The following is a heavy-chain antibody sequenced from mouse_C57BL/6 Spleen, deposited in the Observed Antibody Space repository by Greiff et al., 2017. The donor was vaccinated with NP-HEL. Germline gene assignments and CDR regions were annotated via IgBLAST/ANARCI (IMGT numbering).Heavy chain of an antibody. CDR1: GFSLTSYA. V-gene: IGHV2-9-1*01. D-gene: IGHD2-3*01. CDR3: ARNDGYYSDWYFDG. Sequence: QVQLKESGPGLVAPSQSLSITCTVSGFSLTSYAISWVRQPPGKGLEWLGVIWTGGGTNYNSALKSRLSISKNNSKSQVFLKMNSLQTDDTARYYFARNDGYYSDWYFDGWGTGTTVTVSS. CDR2: IWTGGGT. J-gene: IGHJ1*03.